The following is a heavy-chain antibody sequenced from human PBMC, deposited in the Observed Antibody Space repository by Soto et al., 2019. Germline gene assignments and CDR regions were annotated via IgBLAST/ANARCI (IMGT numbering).Heavy chain of an antibody. CDR3: ARVPQLSRTRYFDY. CDR1: GGSISSGSSY. V-gene: IGHV4-31*03. J-gene: IGHJ4*02. Sequence: SETLSLTCTVSGGSISSGSSYWSWIRQHPGKGLEWIGYIYYSGSTYYNPSLKSRITISVDTSKNQFSLELTSVTAADTAVYYCARVPQLSRTRYFDYWGQGTLVTVSS. D-gene: IGHD3-10*01. CDR2: IYYSGST.